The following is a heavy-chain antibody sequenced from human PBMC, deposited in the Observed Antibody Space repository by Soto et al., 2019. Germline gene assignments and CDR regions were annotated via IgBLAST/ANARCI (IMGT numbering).Heavy chain of an antibody. CDR3: AREDANYDFWSGYYTTYYYYYGMDV. J-gene: IGHJ6*02. CDR1: GYTFTSYG. Sequence: ASVKVSCKASGYTFTSYGISWVRQAPGQGLEWMGWISAYNGNTNYAQKLQGRVTMTTDTSTSTAYMELRSLRSDDTAVYYRAREDANYDFWSGYYTTYYYYYGMDVWGQGTTVTAP. D-gene: IGHD3-3*01. V-gene: IGHV1-18*01. CDR2: ISAYNGNT.